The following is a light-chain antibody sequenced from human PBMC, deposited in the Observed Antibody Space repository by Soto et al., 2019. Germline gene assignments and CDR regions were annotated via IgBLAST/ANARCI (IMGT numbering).Light chain of an antibody. Sequence: DIQMTQSPSTLSASVGDRVTITCRASQSVVKWLAWYQQRPGKAPKLLIYDASSLESGVPSRFSGGGSGTEFTLTIASLQPDDFATYYCQQYETFSGTFGPGTKVDI. J-gene: IGKJ1*01. V-gene: IGKV1-5*01. CDR1: QSVVKW. CDR2: DAS. CDR3: QQYETFSGT.